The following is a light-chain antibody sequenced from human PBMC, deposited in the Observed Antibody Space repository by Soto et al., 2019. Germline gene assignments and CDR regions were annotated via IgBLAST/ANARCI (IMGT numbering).Light chain of an antibody. CDR1: QSISFY. V-gene: IGKV3-11*01. CDR3: QHRSNWPT. CDR2: DAS. J-gene: IGKJ5*01. Sequence: IVLTQSPATLSLSPGERATLSCRASQSISFYLTWYQHKPGQAPRLLIYDASNRATGIPARFSGSGYGTDFTLTISSIEPEDFAVDDCQHRSNWPTFGQGTRLENK.